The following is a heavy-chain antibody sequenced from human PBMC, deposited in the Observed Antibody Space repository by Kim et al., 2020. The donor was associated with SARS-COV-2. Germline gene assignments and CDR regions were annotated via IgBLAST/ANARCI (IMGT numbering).Heavy chain of an antibody. J-gene: IGHJ4*02. Sequence: YPCTVKGRFTISRENAKNSLYLQMNSLRAGDTAVYYCARGLNNGDYYFDYWGQGILVTVSS. V-gene: IGHV3-13*01. CDR3: ARGLNNGDYYFDY. D-gene: IGHD4-17*01.